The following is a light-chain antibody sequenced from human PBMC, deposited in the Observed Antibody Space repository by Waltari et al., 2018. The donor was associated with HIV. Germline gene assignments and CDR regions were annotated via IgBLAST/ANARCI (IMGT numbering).Light chain of an antibody. J-gene: IGLJ2*01. CDR3: QSYDSTTRNVV. CDR1: SGSIASTY. CDR2: EDD. V-gene: IGLV6-57*01. Sequence: FILTQPHSVSGSPGKTVKISCARTSGSIASTYLQRYQQRPGKIPKILIYEDDQRSSGGPDRFSGSIDTSSNSASLTISGLRTEDEADYYCQSYDSTTRNVVFGGGTKLTVL.